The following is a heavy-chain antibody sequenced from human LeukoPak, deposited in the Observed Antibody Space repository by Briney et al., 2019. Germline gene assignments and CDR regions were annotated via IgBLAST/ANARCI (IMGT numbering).Heavy chain of an antibody. J-gene: IGHJ4*02. CDR1: GYTLTGYY. Sequence: ASVKVSCKASGYTLTGYYMHWVRQAPGQGLEWMGWINPNSGGTNYAQKFQGRVTMTRDTSISTAYMELSRLRSDDTAVYYCARVSSAVAGSIDYWGQGTLVTVSS. CDR2: INPNSGGT. CDR3: ARVSSAVAGSIDY. V-gene: IGHV1-2*02. D-gene: IGHD6-19*01.